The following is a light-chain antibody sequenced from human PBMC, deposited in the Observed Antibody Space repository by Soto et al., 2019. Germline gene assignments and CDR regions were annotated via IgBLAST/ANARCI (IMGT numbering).Light chain of an antibody. CDR2: EVT. CDR3: SSYAGINNLV. Sequence: QSALTQPPSASGSPGQSVTISCTGSSSDVGGYDSVSWYQQYPGKAPKLMIYEVTKRPSGVPDRFSGSKSGNTASLTVSGLQAEDEADYYCSSYAGINNLVFGGGTKLTGL. V-gene: IGLV2-8*01. CDR1: SSDVGGYDS. J-gene: IGLJ2*01.